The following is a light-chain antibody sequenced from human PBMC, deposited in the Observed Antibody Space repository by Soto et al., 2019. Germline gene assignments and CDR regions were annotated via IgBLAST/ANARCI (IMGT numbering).Light chain of an antibody. CDR2: DAS. CDR3: QQYSHLIT. CDR1: QDISNY. Sequence: DIPMTQSPSSLSASVGDRVTITCQASQDISNYFNWYQQKLGKAPKLLIYDASNSETGVPSRLSGSGSGTDFTITISSLQPEDIATYYCQQYSHLITFGQGTRLEIK. J-gene: IGKJ5*01. V-gene: IGKV1-33*01.